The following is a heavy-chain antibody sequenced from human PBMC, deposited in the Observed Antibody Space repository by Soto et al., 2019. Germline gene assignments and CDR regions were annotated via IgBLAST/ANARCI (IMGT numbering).Heavy chain of an antibody. V-gene: IGHV3-23*01. CDR2: ISGSGGST. Sequence: EVQLLESGGGLVQPGGSLRLSCAASGFTFSSYAMSWVRQAPGKGLEWVAAISGSGGSTYYADTVKGRFTIPRDNSKNPLYLQMNSMTAEDTAVYYCANDPVYFDYWGQGTLVTVSS. CDR3: ANDPVYFDY. J-gene: IGHJ4*02. CDR1: GFTFSSYA.